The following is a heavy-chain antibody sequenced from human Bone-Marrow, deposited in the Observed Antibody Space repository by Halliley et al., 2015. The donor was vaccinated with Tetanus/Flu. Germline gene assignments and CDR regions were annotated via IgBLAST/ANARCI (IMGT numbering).Heavy chain of an antibody. J-gene: IGHJ4*02. CDR3: AKEATNAVTNFDF. CDR2: ISGGSDAT. Sequence: SLRLSCEASGFTFRNFAMTWVRQAPGKGLEWVSGISGGSDATYYADSVKGRFTVSRDNSKNTFYLQMNSLRAEDTAIYYCAKEATNAVTNFDFWGQGTLVTVSS. D-gene: IGHD2-8*01. CDR1: GFTFRNFA. V-gene: IGHV3-23*01.